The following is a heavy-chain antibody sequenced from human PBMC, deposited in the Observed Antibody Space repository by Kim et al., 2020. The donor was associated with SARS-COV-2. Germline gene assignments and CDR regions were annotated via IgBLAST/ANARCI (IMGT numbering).Heavy chain of an antibody. CDR3: ARSGHQPF. V-gene: IGHV3-74*01. D-gene: IGHD1-26*01. Sequence: GGSLRLSCAASGFSINSYWMHWLLQGPGKGLVLVSHIKTDGSITNYADSVKGRFTISRDNARNTLYLQMNSLTPEDTAVYYCARSGHQPFWGQGPTVTV. CDR2: IKTDGSIT. J-gene: IGHJ3*01. CDR1: GFSINSYW.